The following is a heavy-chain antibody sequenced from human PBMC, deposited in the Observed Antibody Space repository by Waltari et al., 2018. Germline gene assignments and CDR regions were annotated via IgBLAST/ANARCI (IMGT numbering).Heavy chain of an antibody. Sequence: EVQLVESGGALVQPGGSLRLSCAASGFTFSDHYMDWVRQAPGGGQAPGRGVEWVGRTRNKANSYTTEYAASVNGRVTISRDDSTNSMYLQMNSLKTEDTAVYYCARGVLRHYGHYCDYWGQGTLVTVSS. J-gene: IGHJ4*02. CDR2: TRNKANSYTT. CDR3: ARGVLRHYGHYCDY. CDR1: GFTFSDHY. D-gene: IGHD3-3*01. V-gene: IGHV3-72*01.